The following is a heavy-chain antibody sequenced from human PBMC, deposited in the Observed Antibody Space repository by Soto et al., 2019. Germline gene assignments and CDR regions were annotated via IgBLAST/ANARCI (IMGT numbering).Heavy chain of an antibody. D-gene: IGHD6-13*01. CDR3: ERGPRNAEAGIGDY. V-gene: IGHV3-30*12. CDR1: GFTFSYYG. CDR2: IYYGVGIK. Sequence: GGSLRLSCAASGFTFSYYGMHWVLHAPGNGLECLAVIYYGVGIKYYSESVKGRFTISIDNSSDTMYLQMNSLTADETAVYYCERGPRNAEAGIGDYWGQGTPVTVSS. J-gene: IGHJ4*02.